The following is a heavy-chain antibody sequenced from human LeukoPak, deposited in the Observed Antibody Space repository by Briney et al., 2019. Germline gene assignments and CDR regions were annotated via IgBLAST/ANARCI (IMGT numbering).Heavy chain of an antibody. CDR2: INTNSGNS. J-gene: IGHJ6*03. CDR3: AGATRYSYWQLYYHYYYMDV. Sequence: ASVKVSRKASGYTFTSYAMNWVRQAPGEGLEWMGWINTNSGNSTYAQGFTGRFVFSLDTSVRPAYLQISSLKAEDTAVYYCAGATRYSYWQLYYHYYYMDVWGKGTTGTGSS. CDR1: GYTFTSYA. D-gene: IGHD5-18*01. V-gene: IGHV7-4-1*02.